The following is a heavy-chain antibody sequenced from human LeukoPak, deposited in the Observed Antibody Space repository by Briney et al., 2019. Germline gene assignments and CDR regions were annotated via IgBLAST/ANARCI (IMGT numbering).Heavy chain of an antibody. D-gene: IGHD2-15*01. V-gene: IGHV4-34*01. J-gene: IGHJ4*02. CDR2: INHSGST. CDR1: GGSFSGYY. Sequence: SETLSLTCAVYGGSFSGYYWSWICQPPGKGLEWIGEINHSGSTNYNPSLKSRVTISVDTSKNQFSLKLSSVTAADTAVYYCARGPIKGGGSCWSDYWGQGTLVTVSS. CDR3: ARGPIKGGGSCWSDY.